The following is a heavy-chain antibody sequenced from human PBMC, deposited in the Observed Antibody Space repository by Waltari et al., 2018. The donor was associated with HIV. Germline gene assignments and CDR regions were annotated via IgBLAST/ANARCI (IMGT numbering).Heavy chain of an antibody. J-gene: IGHJ2*01. V-gene: IGHV3-48*01. D-gene: IGHD6-6*01. CDR2: ISSSSSTI. CDR3: ARSKYSSSSGFDL. CDR1: GLTLSRDT. Sequence: EVQLVESGGGLVQPGGSLRISCAACGLTLSRDTMTCVRQAPEKGLEWVSYISSSSSTIYSADSVKGRFTISRDNAKNSLYLQMNSLRAEDTAVYYCARSKYSSSSGFDLWGRGTLVTVSS.